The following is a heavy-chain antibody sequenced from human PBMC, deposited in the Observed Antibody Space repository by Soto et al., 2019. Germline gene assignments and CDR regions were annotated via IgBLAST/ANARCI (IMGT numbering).Heavy chain of an antibody. V-gene: IGHV3-53*01. D-gene: IGHD2-2*01. CDR1: GFIVSSNC. Sequence: EVQLVESGGGLIQPGGSLRLSYAASGFIVSSNCMSWVRQPPGKGLEWVSVLYSGGTTYNADSVKGRFTISRDNSKNTLYLQMNSLRAEDAAVYYCARDFSSVSSYVSYGMDVWGQGTTVTVSS. J-gene: IGHJ6*02. CDR3: ARDFSSVSSYVSYGMDV. CDR2: LYSGGTT.